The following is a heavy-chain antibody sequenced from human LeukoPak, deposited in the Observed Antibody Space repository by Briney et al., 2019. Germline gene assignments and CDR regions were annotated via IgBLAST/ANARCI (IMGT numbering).Heavy chain of an antibody. CDR3: ASCNYGDYIFDY. V-gene: IGHV4-59*01. J-gene: IGHJ4*02. CDR2: IYYSGST. D-gene: IGHD4-17*01. CDR1: GGPISSYY. Sequence: PSETLSLTCTVSGGPISSYYWSWIRQPPGKGLEWIGYIYYSGSTNYNPSLKSRVTISVDTSKNQFSLKLSSVTAADTAVYYCASCNYGDYIFDYWGQGALVTVSS.